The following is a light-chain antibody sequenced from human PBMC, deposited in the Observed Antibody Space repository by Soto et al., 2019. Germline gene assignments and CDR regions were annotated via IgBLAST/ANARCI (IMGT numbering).Light chain of an antibody. J-gene: IGKJ4*01. Sequence: EIVLTQSPATLSLSPGERATLSCRASQSVGSYLAWYQQKPGQAPRLLIYDAFSMASGIPARFSGSGSGTDFTLTISSLEPEDFAIYCCQQRSSWPLTFGGGTMVEIK. CDR2: DAF. CDR1: QSVGSY. CDR3: QQRSSWPLT. V-gene: IGKV3-11*01.